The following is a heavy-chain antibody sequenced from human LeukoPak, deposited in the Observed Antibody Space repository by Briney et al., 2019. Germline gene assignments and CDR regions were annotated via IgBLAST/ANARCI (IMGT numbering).Heavy chain of an antibody. CDR1: GYTFTGYY. Sequence: GASVKVSCKASGYTFTGYYMHWVRQAPGQGLEWMGWINPNSGGTNYAQKFQGRVTMTRDTSISTAYMELSRLRSDDTAVYYCAREKRELVSNKPDAFDIWGQGTMVTVSS. V-gene: IGHV1-2*02. J-gene: IGHJ3*02. D-gene: IGHD1-26*01. CDR3: AREKRELVSNKPDAFDI. CDR2: INPNSGGT.